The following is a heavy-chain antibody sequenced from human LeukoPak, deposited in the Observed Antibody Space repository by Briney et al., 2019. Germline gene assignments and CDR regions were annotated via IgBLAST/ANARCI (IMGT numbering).Heavy chain of an antibody. Sequence: PGGSLRLSCAASGFTFSSYSMNWVRQAPGKGLEWVSYISSSSSTIYYADSVKGRFTISRDNAKNSLYLQMNSLRAEDTAVYYCAREGVYYDSTYWGQGTLVTVSS. CDR1: GFTFSSYS. CDR3: AREGVYYDSTY. D-gene: IGHD3-22*01. V-gene: IGHV3-48*04. CDR2: ISSSSSTI. J-gene: IGHJ4*02.